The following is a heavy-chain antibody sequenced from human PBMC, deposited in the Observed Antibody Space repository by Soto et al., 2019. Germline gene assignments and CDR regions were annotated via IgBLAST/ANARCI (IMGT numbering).Heavy chain of an antibody. D-gene: IGHD3-10*01. CDR3: ARVRVIRGVIPSHFGL. Sequence: QAHLAQSGAEVKKPGSSVTVSCKASGGTFNSYGISLVRQAPGQGLDWMGVIIPLYGTVNYAQKFQGRVSITADKSTSTAYMDLNSLRSDDTAVYYCARVRVIRGVIPSHFGLWGQGTQVTVSS. V-gene: IGHV1-69*06. CDR2: IIPLYGTV. CDR1: GGTFNSYG. J-gene: IGHJ4*02.